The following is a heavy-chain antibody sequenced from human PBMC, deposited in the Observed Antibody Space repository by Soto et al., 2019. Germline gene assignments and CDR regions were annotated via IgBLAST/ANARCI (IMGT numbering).Heavy chain of an antibody. V-gene: IGHV3-23*01. J-gene: IGHJ6*02. CDR1: GFTFSSYA. CDR3: ATRALAPAEDPYYYYYYGLDV. CDR2: ISGTGGNT. Sequence: EVQLLESGGGLVQPGGSLRLSCAASGFTFSSYAMTWVRQAPGKGLEWVSAISGTGGNTYYAGSVKGRFTISRDNSKNTMYLQMNSLRAEDTALYYCATRALAPAEDPYYYYYYGLDVWGQGTTVTVSS. D-gene: IGHD2-2*01.